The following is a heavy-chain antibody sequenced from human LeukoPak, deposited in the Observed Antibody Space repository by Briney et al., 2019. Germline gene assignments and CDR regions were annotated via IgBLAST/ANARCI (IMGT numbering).Heavy chain of an antibody. CDR3: ARDYKYAFDN. CDR1: GFTFSNYA. CDR2: INNRGDYT. J-gene: IGHJ4*02. D-gene: IGHD5-24*01. Sequence: PGGSLRLSCAASGFTFSNYAMTWGRQAPGKGLEWVSGINNRGDYTYYADSVKGRFTISSDNSKNTLFLQMNSLRAEDTAVYYCARDYKYAFDNWGQGTLVTVSS. V-gene: IGHV3-23*01.